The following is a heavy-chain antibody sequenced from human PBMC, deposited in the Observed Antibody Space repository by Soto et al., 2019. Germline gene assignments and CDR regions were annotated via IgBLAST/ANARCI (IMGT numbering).Heavy chain of an antibody. CDR3: ARISRYDSSGYFAQCLDN. CDR2: IYYSGTT. D-gene: IGHD3-22*01. Sequence: QVQLQESSPGLVKPSETLSLICTVSDGSVSSGNDYWSWIRQPPGKGLEWIGYIYYSGTTNYNPSLKSRVTISVDTSKNQFTLKLSSVTAADTAVYYCARISRYDSSGYFAQCLDNWGQGTLVTVSS. CDR1: DGSVSSGNDY. V-gene: IGHV4-61*01. J-gene: IGHJ4*02.